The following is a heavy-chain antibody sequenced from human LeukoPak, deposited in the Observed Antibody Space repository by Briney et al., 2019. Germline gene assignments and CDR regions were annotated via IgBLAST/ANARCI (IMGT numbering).Heavy chain of an antibody. J-gene: IGHJ1*01. V-gene: IGHV3-9*01. CDR3: AKVGDSSSWTEYFQH. Sequence: GGSLRLSCAASGFTFDDYAMHWVRQAPGKGLEWVSGISWNSGSIGYADSVKGRFTISRDNAKNSLYLQMNSLRAEDTALYYCAKVGDSSSWTEYFQHWGQGTLVTVSS. D-gene: IGHD6-13*01. CDR2: ISWNSGSI. CDR1: GFTFDDYA.